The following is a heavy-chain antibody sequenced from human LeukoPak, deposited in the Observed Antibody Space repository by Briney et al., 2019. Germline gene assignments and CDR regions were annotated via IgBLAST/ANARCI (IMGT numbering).Heavy chain of an antibody. CDR1: GYSISSGYY. Sequence: SETLSLTCTVSGYSISSGYYWGWIRQPPGKGLEGIGSIYHSGSASYNPSLKSRVTISVDTSKNQFSLKLRSVTAADTAVYHCARGGGGNEFDYWGQGTLVTVSS. CDR2: IYHSGSA. V-gene: IGHV4-38-2*02. J-gene: IGHJ4*02. D-gene: IGHD1-1*01. CDR3: ARGGGGNEFDY.